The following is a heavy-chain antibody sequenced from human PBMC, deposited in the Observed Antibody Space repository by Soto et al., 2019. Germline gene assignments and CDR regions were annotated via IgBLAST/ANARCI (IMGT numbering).Heavy chain of an antibody. D-gene: IGHD3-9*01. Sequence: SVNVSCKASGFTFTSSAMQWVRQARGQRLEWIGWIVVGSGNTNYAQKFQERVTITRDMSTSTAYMELSSLRSEDTAVYYCAAVKFSRVLRYFDWLLYGGDAFDIWGQGTMVTVSS. J-gene: IGHJ3*02. CDR1: GFTFTSSA. V-gene: IGHV1-58*02. CDR3: AAVKFSRVLRYFDWLLYGGDAFDI. CDR2: IVVGSGNT.